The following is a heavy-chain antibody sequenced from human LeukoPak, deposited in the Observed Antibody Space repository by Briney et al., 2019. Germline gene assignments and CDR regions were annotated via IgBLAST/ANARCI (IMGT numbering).Heavy chain of an antibody. D-gene: IGHD1-26*01. CDR3: AKDTGSYPSDAFDI. CDR2: ISWNSGSI. V-gene: IGHV3-9*03. J-gene: IGHJ3*02. CDR1: GFTFDDYG. Sequence: GGSLRLSCAASGFTFDDYGMSWVRQAPGKGLEWVSGISWNSGSIGYADSVKGRFTISRDNAKNSLYLQMNSLRAEDMALYYCAKDTGSYPSDAFDIWGQGTMVTVSS.